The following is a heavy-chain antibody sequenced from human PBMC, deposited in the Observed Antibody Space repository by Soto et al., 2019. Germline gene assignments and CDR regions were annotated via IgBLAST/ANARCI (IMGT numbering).Heavy chain of an antibody. D-gene: IGHD6-13*01. CDR2: ISGSGGST. Sequence: EVQLLESGGGLVQPGGSLRLSCAASGFTFSSYAMSWVRQAPGKGLEWVSAISGSGGSTYYADSVKGRFTISRDNSKNKLYLQMNSLRAEYTAVYYCAKDLGSSWYYYGMDVWGQGTTVTVSS. J-gene: IGHJ6*02. CDR3: AKDLGSSWYYYGMDV. V-gene: IGHV3-23*01. CDR1: GFTFSSYA.